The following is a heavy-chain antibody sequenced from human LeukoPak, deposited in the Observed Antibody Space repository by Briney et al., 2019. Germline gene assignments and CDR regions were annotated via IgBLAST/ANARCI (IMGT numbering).Heavy chain of an antibody. V-gene: IGHV4-61*01. CDR3: ARYYYDSRYYFDY. CDR2: IHYSGST. D-gene: IGHD3-22*01. Sequence: SETLSLTCTVSGGSVRSGSYYWSWIRQPPGKGLEWIGYIHYSGSTNYNPSLKSRVTISVDTSKNQFSLKLSSVTAADTAMYYCARYYYDSRYYFDYWGQGTLVTVSS. CDR1: GGSVRSGSYY. J-gene: IGHJ4*02.